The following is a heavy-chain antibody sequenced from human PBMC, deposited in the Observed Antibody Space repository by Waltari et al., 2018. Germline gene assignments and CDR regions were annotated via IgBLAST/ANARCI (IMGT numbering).Heavy chain of an antibody. CDR2: MKPNSGNT. D-gene: IGHD3-10*01. CDR1: GYTFTSYD. Sequence: QVQLVQSGAEVKKPGASVKVSCKASGYTFTSYDINWVRQATGQGLEWMGWMKPNSGNTGYAQKFQGRVTMTRNTSISTAYMELSSLRSEDTAVYYCARGKGELLWFGESTAHDYWGQGTLVTVSS. J-gene: IGHJ4*02. V-gene: IGHV1-8*01. CDR3: ARGKGELLWFGESTAHDY.